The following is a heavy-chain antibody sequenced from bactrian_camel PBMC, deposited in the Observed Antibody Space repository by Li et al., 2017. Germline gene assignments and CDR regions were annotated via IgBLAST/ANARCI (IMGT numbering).Heavy chain of an antibody. CDR1: GFISSNHC. CDR2: IDGDDSL. Sequence: DVQLVESGGGTVQVGESLIISCAASGFISSNHCVAWFREGPGKEREGVAVIDGDDSLGYDPSVQGRFTISTDSAKQTVFLQMRSLKPEDTALYYCASKVGMCGPNWSKLRFDSRGPGTQVTVS. V-gene: IGHV3S10*01. D-gene: IGHD1*01. CDR3: ASKVGMCGPNWSKLRFDS. J-gene: IGHJ4*01.